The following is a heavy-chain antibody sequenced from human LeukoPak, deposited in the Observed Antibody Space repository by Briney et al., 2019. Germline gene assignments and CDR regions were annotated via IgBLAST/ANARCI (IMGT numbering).Heavy chain of an antibody. Sequence: LETLSLTCTVSGGSISSYYWSWIRQPPGKGLEWIGYIYTSGSTNYNPSLKSRVTISVDTSKNQFSLKLSSVTAADMAVYYCASGGGWLLPPFAYYYYMDVWGKGTTVTVSS. CDR3: ASGGGWLLPPFAYYYYMDV. CDR1: GGSISSYY. D-gene: IGHD2-21*01. J-gene: IGHJ6*03. CDR2: IYTSGST. V-gene: IGHV4-4*09.